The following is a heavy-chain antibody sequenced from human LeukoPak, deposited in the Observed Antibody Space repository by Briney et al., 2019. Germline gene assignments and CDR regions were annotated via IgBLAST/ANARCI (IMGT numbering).Heavy chain of an antibody. CDR1: GYTLTELS. V-gene: IGHV1-24*01. J-gene: IGHJ6*02. Sequence: ASVKVSCKVSGYTLTELSMHWVRQAPGKGLEWMGGFDPEDGETIYAQKFQGRVTMTEDTSTDTAYMELSSLRSEDTAVYYCAREGLGAVRGFYGGNSDYYYGMDVWGQGTTVTVSS. D-gene: IGHD4-23*01. CDR3: AREGLGAVRGFYGGNSDYYYGMDV. CDR2: FDPEDGET.